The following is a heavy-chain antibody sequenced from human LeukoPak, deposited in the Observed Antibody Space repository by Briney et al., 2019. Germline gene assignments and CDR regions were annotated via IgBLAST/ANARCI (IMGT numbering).Heavy chain of an antibody. V-gene: IGHV4-34*01. CDR1: GGSFSGYY. J-gene: IGHJ6*02. CDR3: ARGGGPLRYFDWLSQGSYYYGMDV. CDR2: INHSGST. D-gene: IGHD3-9*01. Sequence: SETLSLTCAVYGGSFSGYYWGWIRQPPGKGLDWIGEINHSGSTNYNPSLKSRVTISVDTSKNQFSLKLSSVTAADTAVYYCARGGGPLRYFDWLSQGSYYYGMDVWGQGTTVTVSS.